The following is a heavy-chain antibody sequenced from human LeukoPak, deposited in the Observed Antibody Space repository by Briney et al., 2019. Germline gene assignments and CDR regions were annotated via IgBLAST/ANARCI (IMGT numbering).Heavy chain of an antibody. D-gene: IGHD3-10*01. Sequence: GGSLRLSCAASGFTFSDYSMTWVRQAPGKGLEWLSYISSSSSFIYYADSVKGRFTISRDNARNSLHLQMNSLRAEDTAVYYCASRTTMVRGVNYYYYMDVWGKGTTVTISS. CDR3: ASRTTMVRGVNYYYYMDV. V-gene: IGHV3-48*01. J-gene: IGHJ6*03. CDR1: GFTFSDYS. CDR2: ISSSSSFI.